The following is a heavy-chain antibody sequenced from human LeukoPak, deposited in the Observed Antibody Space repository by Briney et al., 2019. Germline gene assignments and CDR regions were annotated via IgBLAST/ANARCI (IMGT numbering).Heavy chain of an antibody. CDR1: GYTFTSYA. D-gene: IGHD3-22*01. V-gene: IGHV1-3*01. J-gene: IGHJ4*02. Sequence: PGASVKVSCKASGYTFTSYAMHWVRQAPGQRLEWMGWINAGNGNTKYSQKFQGRVTITRDTSASTAYMELSSLRSDDTAVYYCARNYYDSSGYYYVFRTGFDYWGQGTLVTVSS. CDR2: INAGNGNT. CDR3: ARNYYDSSGYYYVFRTGFDY.